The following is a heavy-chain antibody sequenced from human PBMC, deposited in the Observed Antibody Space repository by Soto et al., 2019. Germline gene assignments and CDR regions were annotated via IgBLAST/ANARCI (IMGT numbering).Heavy chain of an antibody. V-gene: IGHV6-1*01. CDR1: GDSVSSNSAG. D-gene: IGHD2-21*01. J-gene: IGHJ6*01. CDR2: TYYRSKWYF. CDR3: ARGSWAAVSAPYSMDV. Sequence: QVQLQLSGPGLVTPSQTLSLTCAISGDSVSSNSAGWNWIRQTPSRGLEWLGRTYYRSKWYFNYTVSVKSRIPTNPATSKNQFPLQLGSLLPEDTAVYYCARGSWAAVSAPYSMDVWGKGPRSPSPQ.